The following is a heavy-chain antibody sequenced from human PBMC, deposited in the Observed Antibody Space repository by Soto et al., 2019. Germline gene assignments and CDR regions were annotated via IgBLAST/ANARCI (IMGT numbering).Heavy chain of an antibody. D-gene: IGHD2-21*02. CDR1: GFSFSTYW. V-gene: IGHV3-7*01. Sequence: EVLLVESGGGLVQPGGSLRLSCAASGFSFSTYWMSWVRLAPGTGLEWVATIKQDEIDYCHADSVKGRFAISRDNAENSLYMQMTSLRPDATAFYYCVSGCERSHCSDYVDVWGTGTTVTVSS. CDR3: VSGCERSHCSDYVDV. J-gene: IGHJ6*03. CDR2: IKQDEIDY.